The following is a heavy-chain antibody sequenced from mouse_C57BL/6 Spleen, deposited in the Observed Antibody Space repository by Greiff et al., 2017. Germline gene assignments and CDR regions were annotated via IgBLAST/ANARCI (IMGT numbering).Heavy chain of an antibody. J-gene: IGHJ2*01. D-gene: IGHD2-4*01. CDR2: IYPGDGDT. CDR1: GYAFSSSW. CDR3: ARSKGYDYDDFDY. Sequence: QVQLQQSGPELVKPGASVKISCKASGYAFSSSWMNWVKQRPGKGLEWIGRIYPGDGDTNYNGKFKGKATLTADKSSSTAYMQLSSLTSEDSAVYFCARSKGYDYDDFDYWGQGTTLTVSS. V-gene: IGHV1-82*01.